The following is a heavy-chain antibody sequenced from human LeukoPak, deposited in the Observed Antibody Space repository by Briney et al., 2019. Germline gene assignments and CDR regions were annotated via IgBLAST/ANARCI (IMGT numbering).Heavy chain of an antibody. D-gene: IGHD1-26*01. J-gene: IGHJ4*02. Sequence: ASVKVSCKASGYTFTSYAIHWVRQAPGQRLEWMGWISAGNGNTKYSQNFQGRVSFISNTSATTAFMELSSLRSEDAAVYYCARDSGSGNNDYWGQGTLVTVSS. CDR3: ARDSGSGNNDY. V-gene: IGHV1-3*01. CDR2: ISAGNGNT. CDR1: GYTFTSYA.